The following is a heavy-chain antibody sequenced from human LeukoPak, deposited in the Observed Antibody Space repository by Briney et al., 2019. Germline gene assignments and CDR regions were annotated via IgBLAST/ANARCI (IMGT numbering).Heavy chain of an antibody. D-gene: IGHD6-6*01. J-gene: IGHJ4*02. Sequence: GGSLRLSCAASGFTFSYYEMNWVRQAPGKGLEWVSYISYTGSTMYYADSVKGRFTISRDNAKNSLYLQMNSLRADDTAVYYCARGIYLAARTFDYWGQGTLVTVSS. CDR3: ARGIYLAARTFDY. CDR2: ISYTGSTM. CDR1: GFTFSYYE. V-gene: IGHV3-48*03.